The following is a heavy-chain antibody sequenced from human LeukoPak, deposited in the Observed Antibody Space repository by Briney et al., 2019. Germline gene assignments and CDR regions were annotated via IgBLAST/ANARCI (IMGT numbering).Heavy chain of an antibody. J-gene: IGHJ4*02. Sequence: ASVRVSCKASGYTFTGYYMHWVRQAPGQGLEWLGRINPKTGGSNYAQKFQGRVTMTSDTSTSTAYMELSRLNSDDTAVYYCTTLVSGINYRGQGTLVTVSS. CDR1: GYTFTGYY. V-gene: IGHV1-2*06. CDR3: TTLVSGINY. D-gene: IGHD1-20*01. CDR2: INPKTGGS.